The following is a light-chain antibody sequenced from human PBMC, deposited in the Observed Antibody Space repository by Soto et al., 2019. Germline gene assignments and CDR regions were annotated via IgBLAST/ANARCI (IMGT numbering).Light chain of an antibody. V-gene: IGKV1-5*03. Sequence: DILMTQSPYTLSASVGDRVTITCRASQSVGSWLAWYQQKPGKAPKLLIYNASSLESGVPSRFSGSGSGTEFSLTISSLQPDDFETYHCQQYESSSPWTFGQGTKVEIK. J-gene: IGKJ1*01. CDR3: QQYESSSPWT. CDR1: QSVGSW. CDR2: NAS.